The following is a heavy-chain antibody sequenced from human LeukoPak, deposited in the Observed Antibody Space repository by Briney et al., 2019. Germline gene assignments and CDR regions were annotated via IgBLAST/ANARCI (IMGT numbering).Heavy chain of an antibody. CDR3: ARGRVAGTKAYWYFDL. V-gene: IGHV1-8*01. D-gene: IGHD6-19*01. CDR1: GYTFTSYD. J-gene: IGHJ2*01. CDR2: MNPNSGNT. Sequence: GESLKISCKGSGYTFTSYDINWVRQATGQGLEWMGWMNPNSGNTGYAQKFQGRVTMTRNTSISTAYMELSSLRSEDTAVYYCARGRVAGTKAYWYFDLWGRGTLVTVSS.